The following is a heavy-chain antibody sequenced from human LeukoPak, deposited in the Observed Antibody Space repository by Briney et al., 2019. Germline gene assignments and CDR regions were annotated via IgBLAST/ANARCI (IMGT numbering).Heavy chain of an antibody. CDR1: GFTFSSYA. V-gene: IGHV3-23*01. CDR3: AKESKTLWEFPPHNWFDP. CDR2: ISGSGGST. Sequence: RPGGSLRLSCAASGFTFSSYAMSWVRQAPGKGLEWVSAISGSGGSTYYTDSVKGRFTISRDNSKNTLYLQMNSLRAEDTAVYYCAKESKTLWEFPPHNWFDPWGQGTLVTVSS. J-gene: IGHJ5*02. D-gene: IGHD3-16*01.